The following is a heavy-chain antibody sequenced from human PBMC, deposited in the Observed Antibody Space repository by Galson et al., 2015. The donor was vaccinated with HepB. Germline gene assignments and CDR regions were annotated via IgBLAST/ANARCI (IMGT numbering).Heavy chain of an antibody. Sequence: PALVKPTPTLTLTCTFSGFSLSTSGMRVSWIRQPPGKALEWLARIDWDDDKFYSTSLKTRLTISKDTSKNQVVLTMTNMDPVDTATYYCARSSHSSSWYYFDYWGQGTLVTVSS. J-gene: IGHJ4*02. CDR3: ARSSHSSSWYYFDY. CDR2: IDWDDDK. CDR1: GFSLSTSGMR. V-gene: IGHV2-70*04. D-gene: IGHD6-13*01.